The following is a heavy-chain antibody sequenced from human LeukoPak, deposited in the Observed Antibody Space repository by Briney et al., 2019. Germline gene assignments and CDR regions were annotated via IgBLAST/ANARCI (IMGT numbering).Heavy chain of an antibody. CDR3: VVGANRDFDY. D-gene: IGHD1-26*01. CDR1: GGSISSSSYY. Sequence: SETLSLTCTVSGGSISSSSYYWGWIRQPPGKGLEWIGRIYTSGSTNYNPSLKSRVTMSVDTSKNQFSLKLSSVTAADTAVYYCVVGANRDFDYWGQGTLVTVSS. J-gene: IGHJ4*02. CDR2: IYTSGST. V-gene: IGHV4-61*05.